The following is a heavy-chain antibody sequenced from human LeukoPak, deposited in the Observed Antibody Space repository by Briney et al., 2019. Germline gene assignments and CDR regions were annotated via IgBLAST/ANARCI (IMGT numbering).Heavy chain of an antibody. CDR1: GYTFTSYG. CDR2: ISAYNGNT. J-gene: IGHJ4*02. D-gene: IGHD6-13*01. CDR3: ARDAPDLSIAAAGHDFDY. V-gene: IGHV1-18*01. Sequence: GASVKVSCKASGYTFTSYGTSWVRQAPGQGLEWMGWISAYNGNTNYAQKLQGRVTMTTDTSTSTAYMELRSLRSDDTAVYYCARDAPDLSIAAAGHDFDYWGQGTLVTVSS.